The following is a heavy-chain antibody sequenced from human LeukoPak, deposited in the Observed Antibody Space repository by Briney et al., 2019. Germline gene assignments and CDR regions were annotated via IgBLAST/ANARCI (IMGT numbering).Heavy chain of an antibody. CDR3: AKDNAYYYADY. J-gene: IGHJ4*02. V-gene: IGHV3-30*02. CDR1: GFTFSSNN. CDR2: IGYDGRNK. D-gene: IGHD3-10*01. Sequence: GESLRLSCAASGFTFSSNNMNWVRQAPGKGLEWVTFIGYDGRNKYYADSVKGRFTISRDNSKNTLYLQMNSLRAEDTAVYYCAKDNAYYYADYWGQGTLVTVSS.